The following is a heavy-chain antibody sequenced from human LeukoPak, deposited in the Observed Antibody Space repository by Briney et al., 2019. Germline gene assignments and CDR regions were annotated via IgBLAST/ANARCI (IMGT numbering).Heavy chain of an antibody. V-gene: IGHV4-34*01. Sequence: SETLSLTCAVYGGSFSGYYWSWIRQPPGKGLEWIGEINHSGSTNYNPSLKSRVTISVDTSKNQFSLKLSSVTAADTAVYYCARGYSSSWYYWFDPWGQGTLVTVSS. CDR2: INHSGST. CDR3: ARGYSSSWYYWFDP. D-gene: IGHD6-13*01. CDR1: GGSFSGYY. J-gene: IGHJ5*02.